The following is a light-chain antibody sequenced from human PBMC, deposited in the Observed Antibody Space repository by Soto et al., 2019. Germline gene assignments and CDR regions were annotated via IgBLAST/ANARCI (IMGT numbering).Light chain of an antibody. CDR3: SSYAGSNIVV. J-gene: IGLJ2*01. CDR2: EVS. V-gene: IGLV2-8*01. Sequence: QSALTHPPSASGSPGQSVTISCTGTSRDVGGYNYVSWYQQHPGKAPKLMIYEVSKRPSGVPDRVSGSKSGNTASLTVSGLQAEDEADYYCSSYAGSNIVVFGGGTKRTVL. CDR1: SRDVGGYNY.